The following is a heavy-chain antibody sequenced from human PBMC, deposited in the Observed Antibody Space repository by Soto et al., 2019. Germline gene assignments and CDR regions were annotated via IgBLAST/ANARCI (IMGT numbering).Heavy chain of an antibody. CDR3: ARAFLVEAWFDP. CDR2: IYSGCAT. Sequence: GGSLRLSCTASGFTVSTNYMSWVRQAPGKGLEWVSVIYSGCATYYADSVKGRFTISRDNSKNTLYLQMNSLRDEDTAVYYCARAFLVEAWFDPWGQGTLVTVSS. V-gene: IGHV3-66*01. CDR1: GFTVSTNY. D-gene: IGHD3-16*01. J-gene: IGHJ5*02.